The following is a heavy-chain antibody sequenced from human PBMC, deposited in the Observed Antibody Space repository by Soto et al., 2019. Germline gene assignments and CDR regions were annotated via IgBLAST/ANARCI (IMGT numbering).Heavy chain of an antibody. CDR3: TTTRYDYIWGSYRYTNFDD. V-gene: IGHV3-15*01. CDR2: IKSKTDGGTT. J-gene: IGHJ4*02. Sequence: GGSLRLSCAASGFTFSNAWMSWVRQAPGKGLEWVGRIKSKTDGGTTDYAAPVKGRFTISRDDSKNTLYLQMNSLKTEDTAVYYCTTTRYDYIWGSYRYTNFDDWAQGTLVTV. CDR1: GFTFSNAW. D-gene: IGHD3-16*02.